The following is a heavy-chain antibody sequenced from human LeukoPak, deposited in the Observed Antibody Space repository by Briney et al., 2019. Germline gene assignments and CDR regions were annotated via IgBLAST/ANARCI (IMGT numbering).Heavy chain of an antibody. V-gene: IGHV1-58*02. J-gene: IGHJ6*02. Sequence: SVKVSCKASGFTFTSSAMQWVRQARGQRLGWIGWIVVGSGNTNYAQKFQERVTITRDMSTSTAYMELSSLRSEDTAVYYCAAAGVVAATPDGMDVWGQGTTVTVSS. D-gene: IGHD2-15*01. CDR2: IVVGSGNT. CDR1: GFTFTSSA. CDR3: AAAGVVAATPDGMDV.